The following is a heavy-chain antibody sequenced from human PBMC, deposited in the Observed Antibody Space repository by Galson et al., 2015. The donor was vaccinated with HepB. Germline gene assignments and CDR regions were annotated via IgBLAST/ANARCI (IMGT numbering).Heavy chain of an antibody. D-gene: IGHD2-15*01. CDR3: AKDRCSGGSCYSGRADDY. Sequence: SLRLSCAASGFTFSSYAMSWVRQAPGKGLEWVSAISGSGGSTYYADSVKGRFTISRDNSKNTLYLQMNSLRAEDTAVYYCAKDRCSGGSCYSGRADDYWGQGTLVTVSS. V-gene: IGHV3-23*01. J-gene: IGHJ4*02. CDR1: GFTFSSYA. CDR2: ISGSGGST.